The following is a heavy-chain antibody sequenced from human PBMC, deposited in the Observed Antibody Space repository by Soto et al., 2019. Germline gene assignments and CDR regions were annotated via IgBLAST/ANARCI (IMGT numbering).Heavy chain of an antibody. D-gene: IGHD4-17*01. Sequence: GASVKVSCKASGYTFTSYAMHWVRQAPGQRLEWMGWINAGNGNTKYSQKFQGRVTITRDTSASTAYMELSSLRSEDTAVYYCARERGPYGDLDYWGQGTPVTVSS. CDR1: GYTFTSYA. V-gene: IGHV1-3*01. J-gene: IGHJ4*02. CDR2: INAGNGNT. CDR3: ARERGPYGDLDY.